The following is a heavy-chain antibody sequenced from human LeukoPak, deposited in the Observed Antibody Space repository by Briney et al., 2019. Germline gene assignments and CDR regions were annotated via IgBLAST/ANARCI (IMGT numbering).Heavy chain of an antibody. CDR3: ARSRTGTTPTPIDY. CDR2: IYYSGST. D-gene: IGHD1-1*01. V-gene: IGHV4-31*03. CDR1: GGSISTSSYY. J-gene: IGHJ4*02. Sequence: SETLSLTCTVSGGSISTSSYYWSWIRQHPGKGLEWIGYIYYSGSTYYNPSLKSRVTISVDTSKNQFSLKLSSVTAADTAVYYCARSRTGTTPTPIDYWGQGTLVTVSS.